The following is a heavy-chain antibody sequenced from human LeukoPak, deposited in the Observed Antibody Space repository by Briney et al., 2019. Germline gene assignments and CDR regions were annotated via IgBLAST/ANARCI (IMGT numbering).Heavy chain of an antibody. Sequence: PSETLSLTCAVYGGSFSGYYWSWIRQPPGKGLEWIGEINHSGSTNYNPSLKSRVTISVDTSKNQFSLKLSSVTAADTAVYYCARDRRYSYGYPPCFDYWGQGTLVTVSS. CDR3: ARDRRYSYGYPPCFDY. D-gene: IGHD5-18*01. V-gene: IGHV4-34*01. CDR2: INHSGST. CDR1: GGSFSGYY. J-gene: IGHJ4*02.